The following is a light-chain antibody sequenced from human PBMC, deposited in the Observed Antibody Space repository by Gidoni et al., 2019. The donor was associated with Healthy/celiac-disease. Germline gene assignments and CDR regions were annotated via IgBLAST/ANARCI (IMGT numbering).Light chain of an antibody. CDR2: GNS. V-gene: IGLV1-40*01. CDR3: QSYDSSRGV. Sequence: LIYGNSNRPSGVPDRFSGSKSGTSASLAIPGLQAEDEADYYCQSYDSSRGVFGGGTKLTVL. J-gene: IGLJ3*02.